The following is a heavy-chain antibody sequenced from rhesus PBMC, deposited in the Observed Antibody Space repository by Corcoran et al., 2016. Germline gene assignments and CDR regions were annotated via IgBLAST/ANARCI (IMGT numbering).Heavy chain of an antibody. Sequence: QVQLQESGPGLVKPSETLSLTCTVSGASISSNWWSWIRQPPGKGLEWIGEINGKSGRTNSTPDLQSRVTISKDASKNQFSLKRSSVTAADTAVYYCARDTRYNWNYGGAPFDFWGQGLRVTVSS. D-gene: IGHD1-26*01. J-gene: IGHJ3*01. CDR1: GASISSNW. CDR3: ARDTRYNWNYGGAPFDF. V-gene: IGHV4-80*01. CDR2: INGKSGRT.